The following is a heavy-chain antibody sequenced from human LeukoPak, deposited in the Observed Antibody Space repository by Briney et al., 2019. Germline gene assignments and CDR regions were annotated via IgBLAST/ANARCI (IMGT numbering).Heavy chain of an antibody. V-gene: IGHV3-23*01. CDR3: AKGRCGDSSCWYFDA. CDR2: ISGSSSRGSGIIGGNT. Sequence: GGSQRLSCAASGFNFKLSAMSWGRQAPGKGLEWVALISGSSSRGSGIIGGNTYYADSVKGRFTISRDDSQNTVYLQMNSVRAEDTAIYFCAKGRCGDSSCWYFDAWAKGTRVTVSS. CDR1: GFNFKLSA. D-gene: IGHD6-13*01. J-gene: IGHJ4*02.